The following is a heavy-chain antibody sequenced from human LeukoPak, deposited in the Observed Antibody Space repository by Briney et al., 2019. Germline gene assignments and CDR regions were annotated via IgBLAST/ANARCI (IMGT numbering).Heavy chain of an antibody. J-gene: IGHJ4*02. CDR3: ARTRDSSGCFDF. CDR1: GFTFNTYS. V-gene: IGHV3-21*01. Sequence: GGSLRLSCSASGFTFNTYSMNWVLQAPGKGLEWVSSISTGSTYIFYGDSVKGRFTISRDNADNSLYLQMNSLRAEDTAVYYCARTRDSSGCFDFWGQGTLVTVSS. CDR2: ISTGSTYI. D-gene: IGHD6-19*01.